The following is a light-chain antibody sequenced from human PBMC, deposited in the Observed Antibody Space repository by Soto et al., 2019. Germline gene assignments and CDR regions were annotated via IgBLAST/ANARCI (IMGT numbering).Light chain of an antibody. J-gene: IGLJ1*01. CDR2: ANT. CDR3: QSYDSSLSVGV. V-gene: IGLV1-40*01. Sequence: QSVLTQPPSVSGAPGQRVTISCTGSSSNIGAGYDVNWYQQLPGTAPKLLIYANTNRPSGVPDRFSGSKSATSASLAITGLQAEDEADYYCQSYDSSLSVGVFGTGTKLTVL. CDR1: SSNIGAGYD.